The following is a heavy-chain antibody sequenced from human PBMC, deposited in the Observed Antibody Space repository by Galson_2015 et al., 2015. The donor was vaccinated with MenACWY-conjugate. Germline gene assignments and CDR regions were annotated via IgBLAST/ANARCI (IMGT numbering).Heavy chain of an antibody. J-gene: IGHJ4*02. V-gene: IGHV3-7*04. CDR2: IKEEGSET. D-gene: IGHD2-21*02. CDR1: GFTFSLYW. Sequence: LRLSCAASGFTFSLYWMTWVRQAPGKGLEWVANIKEEGSETYYIDSVTGRFIISRDNAKKSLDLQMNSLRAEDTAVYYCARIPVGDSYFDFWGRGALVAVSS. CDR3: ARIPVGDSYFDF.